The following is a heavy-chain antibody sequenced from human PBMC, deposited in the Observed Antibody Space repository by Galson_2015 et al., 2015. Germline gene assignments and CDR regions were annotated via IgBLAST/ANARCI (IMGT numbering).Heavy chain of an antibody. CDR3: ARDFIAAGGLDV. V-gene: IGHV3-7*03. Sequence: SLRLSCAASEFTFTNYWMNWVRQAPGKGLEWLANIKPDGSDRYYADSVKGRFTISRDNAKNSLYLQMNSLRAEDTAVYYYARDFIAAGGLDVWGQGTTVTVS. D-gene: IGHD3-16*02. CDR2: IKPDGSDR. CDR1: EFTFTNYW. J-gene: IGHJ6*02.